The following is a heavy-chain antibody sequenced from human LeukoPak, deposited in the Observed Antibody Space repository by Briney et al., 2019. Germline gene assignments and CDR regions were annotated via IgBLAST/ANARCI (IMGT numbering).Heavy chain of an antibody. J-gene: IGHJ4*02. D-gene: IGHD5-18*01. Sequence: SGTLSLTFTVSGGFISRFYCSWIRQPPWKGLEWIGDIYYSGTTNYNPSLKSRVTISADTSKNQFSLRPSAGTSADTALDCCSRGTVDTAIDNWGQGTLVTVSS. CDR3: SRGTVDTAIDN. CDR2: IYYSGTT. V-gene: IGHV4-59*08. CDR1: GGFISRFY.